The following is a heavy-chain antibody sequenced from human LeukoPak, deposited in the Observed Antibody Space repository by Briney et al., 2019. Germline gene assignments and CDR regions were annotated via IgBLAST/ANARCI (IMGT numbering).Heavy chain of an antibody. J-gene: IGHJ4*02. V-gene: IGHV4-59*11. CDR3: ARWGGGSYYFYYFDY. CDR2: IYYSGSA. Sequence: PSETLPLTCTVSGGSISSHYWSWIRQPPGKGLEWIGYIYYSGSANYNPSLKSRVTISIDTSKNQFSLKLSSVTAADTAVYYCARWGGGSYYFYYFDYWGQGTLVTVSS. D-gene: IGHD1-26*01. CDR1: GGSISSHY.